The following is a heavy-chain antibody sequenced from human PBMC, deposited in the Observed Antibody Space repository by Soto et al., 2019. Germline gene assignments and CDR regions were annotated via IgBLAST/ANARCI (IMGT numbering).Heavy chain of an antibody. V-gene: IGHV3-74*01. CDR2: INSDGRIT. J-gene: IGHJ4*02. Sequence: EVQLVESGGGLVQPGGSLRLSCAASGSTFSSYWMHWVRQAPGKGLVWVSRINSDGRITSYADSVKGRFTISRDNAKNTLYLQMNSLRVEATAVYYCVNRRGWNYFDYWGQGTLVIVSS. CDR1: GSTFSSYW. CDR3: VNRRGWNYFDY. D-gene: IGHD6-19*01.